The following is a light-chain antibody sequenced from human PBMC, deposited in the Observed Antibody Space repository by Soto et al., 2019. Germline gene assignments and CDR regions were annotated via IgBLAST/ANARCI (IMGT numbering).Light chain of an antibody. CDR1: SSDVGGYNY. CDR2: DVT. J-gene: IGLJ1*01. Sequence: QYALTQPRSVSGSPGQSVTISCTGTSSDVGGYNYVSWYQQHPGKAPKLMIYDVTKRPSGVPDRFSGSKSGNTASLTISGLQAEDEADYYCCSYAGTYTFEVFGTGTKLTVL. CDR3: CSYAGTYTFEV. V-gene: IGLV2-11*01.